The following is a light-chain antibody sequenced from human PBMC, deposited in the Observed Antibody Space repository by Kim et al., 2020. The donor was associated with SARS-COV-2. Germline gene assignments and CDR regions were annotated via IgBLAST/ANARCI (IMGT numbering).Light chain of an antibody. V-gene: IGKV1-9*01. Sequence: DIQLTQSPSSLSASAGDRVTITCRASQGLSHLAWYQQKPGRAPKLLIYAASTLQSGVPSRFIGSGSGKDFLSTISSLQPEDFETYYCKQVNSYPVTFGGGRKVDIK. J-gene: IGKJ4*01. CDR1: QGLSH. CDR3: KQVNSYPVT. CDR2: AAS.